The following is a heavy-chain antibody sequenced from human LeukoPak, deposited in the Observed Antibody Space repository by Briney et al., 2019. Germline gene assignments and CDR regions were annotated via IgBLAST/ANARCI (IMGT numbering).Heavy chain of an antibody. J-gene: IGHJ4*02. CDR2: ISDSGSIT. V-gene: IGHV3-23*01. D-gene: IGHD6-19*01. CDR1: GFTFNTDS. Sequence: GGSLRLSCAASGFTFNTDSMNWVRQAPGKGLEWVSVISDSGSITYYADSVKGRFTISRDNSKNTLFLQMNSLRVEDTAVYYCAKDARRTSGWYFFDYWGQGTLVTVSS. CDR3: AKDARRTSGWYFFDY.